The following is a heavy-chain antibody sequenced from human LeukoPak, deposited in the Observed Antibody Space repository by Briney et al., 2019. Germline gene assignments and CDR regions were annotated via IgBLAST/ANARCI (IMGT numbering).Heavy chain of an antibody. V-gene: IGHV3-64*01. D-gene: IGHD2-2*01. J-gene: IGHJ4*02. CDR1: GFTFSSFA. CDR2: ISNGGST. Sequence: GGSLRLSCAASGFTFSSFAMQWVRQAPGKGLEYVSAISNGGSTYYANSVKGRFTISRDNSKNTLYLQMGSLRAEDMAVYYCARSCSTTNCYAEYWGQGTLVTVSS. CDR3: ARSCSTTNCYAEY.